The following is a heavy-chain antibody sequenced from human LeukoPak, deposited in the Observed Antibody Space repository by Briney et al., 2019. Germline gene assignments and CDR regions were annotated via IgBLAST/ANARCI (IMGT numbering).Heavy chain of an antibody. CDR1: GYTFTSYD. J-gene: IGHJ4*02. D-gene: IGHD2-15*01. V-gene: IGHV1-8*01. CDR3: ARGLPGGEGIVVVVAITHFDY. CDR2: MNPNSGNT. Sequence: GASVKVSCKASGYTFTSYDINWVRQATGQGLEWMGWMNPNSGNTGYAQKFQGRVTMTRNTSISTAYMELSSLRSEDTAVYYCARGLPGGEGIVVVVAITHFDYWGQGTLVTVSS.